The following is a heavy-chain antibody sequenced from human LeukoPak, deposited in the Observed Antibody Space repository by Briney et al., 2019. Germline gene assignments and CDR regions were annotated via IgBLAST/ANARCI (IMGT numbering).Heavy chain of an antibody. V-gene: IGHV3-49*02. CDR2: IRAKDYGVTT. D-gene: IGHD2-15*01. Sequence: GGSLRLXCTTSGFTFGNFPITWVRQAPGKGLEWVGYIRAKDYGVTTEYAAAVKGRFTISRDDSKGIGYLQMNDLQTDDTGVYYCTRGSGRFEYWGQGTLVTVSS. CDR3: TRGSGRFEY. CDR1: GFTFGNFP. J-gene: IGHJ4*02.